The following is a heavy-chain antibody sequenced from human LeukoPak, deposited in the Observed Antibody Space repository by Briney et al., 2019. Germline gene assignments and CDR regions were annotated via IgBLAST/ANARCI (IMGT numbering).Heavy chain of an antibody. V-gene: IGHV4-38-2*02. CDR2: IYHSGST. J-gene: IGHJ5*01. CDR3: ARDRWGFDWFDY. CDR1: GYSISSGYY. D-gene: IGHD4-23*01. Sequence: PSETLSLTCTVSGYSISSGYYWGWIRQPPGQGLEWIGSIYHSGSTYYNPSLKSRVTISVDTSKNQFSLKLSSVTAADTAVYYCARDRWGFDWFDYWGQGTLVTVSS.